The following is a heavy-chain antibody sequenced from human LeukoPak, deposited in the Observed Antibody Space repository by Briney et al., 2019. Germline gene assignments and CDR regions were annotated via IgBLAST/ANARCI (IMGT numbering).Heavy chain of an antibody. CDR2: SYHSGST. D-gene: IGHD4-23*01. CDR1: GASVSSSDW. Sequence: SVTLSLTCAVSGASVSSSDWCSWVRQPPGKGLEGIGSSYHSGSTYYNPSLKSRVTISVDTSKNQFSLKLNSVTAADTAVYYCARDGRWSDPDAFDIWGQGPMVTVSS. CDR3: ARDGRWSDPDAFDI. J-gene: IGHJ3*02. V-gene: IGHV4-4*02.